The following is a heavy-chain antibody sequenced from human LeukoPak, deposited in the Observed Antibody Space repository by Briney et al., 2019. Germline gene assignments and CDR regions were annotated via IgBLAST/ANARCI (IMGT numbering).Heavy chain of an antibody. CDR2: IYHSGSP. J-gene: IGHJ4*02. CDR3: ARKEGSIAARIDY. D-gene: IGHD6-6*01. V-gene: IGHV4-38-2*01. CDR1: GYSISSGYY. Sequence: KPSETLSLTCAVSGYSISSGYYWGWVRPPPGEGLGWIGSIYHSGSPYYNPSLKSRVTISVDTSKNQFSLKLSSVTAADTAVYYCARKEGSIAARIDYWGQGTLVTVSS.